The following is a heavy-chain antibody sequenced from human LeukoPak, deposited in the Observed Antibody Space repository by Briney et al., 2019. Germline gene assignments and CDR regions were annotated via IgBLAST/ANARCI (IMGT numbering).Heavy chain of an antibody. J-gene: IGHJ4*02. CDR3: ARGEYSSGWYVGIYLGPFDY. CDR2: ISYDGSNK. Sequence: QPGGSLRLSCAASGFTFSSYGMHWVRQAPGKGLEWVAVISYDGSNKYYADSVKGRFTISRDNSKNTLYLQMNSLRAEDTAVYYCARGEYSSGWYVGIYLGPFDYWGQGTLVTVSS. D-gene: IGHD6-19*01. CDR1: GFTFSSYG. V-gene: IGHV3-30*03.